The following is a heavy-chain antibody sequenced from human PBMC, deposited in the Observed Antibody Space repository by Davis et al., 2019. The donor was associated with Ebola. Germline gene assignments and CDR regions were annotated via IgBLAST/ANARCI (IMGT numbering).Heavy chain of an antibody. CDR2: MNPNSGNT. J-gene: IGHJ6*02. D-gene: IGHD3-10*01. CDR3: ARAYGAVYYYGMDV. CDR1: GGTFSSYD. Sequence: ASVKVSCKASGGTFSSYDINWVRQATGQGLEWMGWMNPNSGNTGYAQKFQGRVTMTRNTSISTAYMELSSLRSEDTAVYYCARAYGAVYYYGMDVWGQGTTVTVSS. V-gene: IGHV1-8*02.